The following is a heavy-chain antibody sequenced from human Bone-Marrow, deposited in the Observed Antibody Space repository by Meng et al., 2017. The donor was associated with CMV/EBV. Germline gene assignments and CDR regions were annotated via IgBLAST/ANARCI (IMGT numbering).Heavy chain of an antibody. Sequence: ASVKVSCKVSGYTLTELSMHWVRQAPGKGLEWMGGFDPEDGETIYAQKFQGRVTMTEDTSTDTAYMELSRLASDDTAVYYCTRDLTTSLPRVDYWGQGTLVTVSS. CDR2: FDPEDGET. CDR3: TRDLTTSLPRVDY. J-gene: IGHJ4*02. V-gene: IGHV1-24*01. CDR1: GYTLTELS. D-gene: IGHD2-2*01.